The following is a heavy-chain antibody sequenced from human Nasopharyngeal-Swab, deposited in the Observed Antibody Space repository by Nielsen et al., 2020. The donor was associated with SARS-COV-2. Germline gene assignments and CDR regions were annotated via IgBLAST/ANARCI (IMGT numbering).Heavy chain of an antibody. CDR2: MNPNSGNT. CDR3: AREMATRNFDY. J-gene: IGHJ4*02. Sequence: WVRQAPGQGLEWMGWMNPNSGNTGYAQKFQGRVTMTRDTSTSTVYMELSSLRSEDTAVYYCAREMATRNFDYWGQGTLVTVSS. V-gene: IGHV1-8*01. D-gene: IGHD5-24*01.